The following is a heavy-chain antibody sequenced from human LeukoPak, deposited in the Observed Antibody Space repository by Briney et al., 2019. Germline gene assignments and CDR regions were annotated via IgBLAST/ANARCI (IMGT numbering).Heavy chain of an antibody. V-gene: IGHV1-69*04. CDR1: GGTFSSYA. CDR3: ARDGTVDQLKEGDYYFDY. D-gene: IGHD4-23*01. CDR2: IIPILGIA. J-gene: IGHJ4*02. Sequence: SVKVSCKASGGTFSSYAISWVRQAPGQGLEWMGRIIPILGIANYAQKFQGRVTITADKSTSTAYMELSSLRSEDTAVYYCARDGTVDQLKEGDYYFDYWGQGTLVTVSS.